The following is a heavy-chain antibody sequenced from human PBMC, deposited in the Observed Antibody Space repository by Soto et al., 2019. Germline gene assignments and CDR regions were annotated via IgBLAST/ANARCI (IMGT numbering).Heavy chain of an antibody. J-gene: IGHJ6*02. CDR1: GYSFSSYG. Sequence: QAQLVQSGAEVKKPGASVKVSCKASGYSFSSYGISWVRQAPGQGLEWLGWISPYNDDTKYAQKLQGRVTMTTDTSTRTAYMVLRSLRSDDTAVYFCARGGYYDSRGARNYHYYGMDVWGQGTTVTVSS. D-gene: IGHD3-22*01. CDR2: ISPYNDDT. V-gene: IGHV1-18*01. CDR3: ARGGYYDSRGARNYHYYGMDV.